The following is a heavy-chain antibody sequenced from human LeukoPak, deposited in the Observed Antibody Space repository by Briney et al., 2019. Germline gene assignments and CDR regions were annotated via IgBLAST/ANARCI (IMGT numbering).Heavy chain of an antibody. CDR3: ARDSYGDSGRRVFDY. V-gene: IGHV3-21*01. D-gene: IGHD4-17*01. J-gene: IGHJ4*02. CDR1: GFTFSSYS. Sequence: GGSLRLACAASGFTFSSYSINWVRQAPGKGLEWVSSISTSSSYIYYADSVKGRFTISRDNARNSLYLQMNSLRAEDTAVYYCARDSYGDSGRRVFDYWGQGTLVTVSS. CDR2: ISTSSSYI.